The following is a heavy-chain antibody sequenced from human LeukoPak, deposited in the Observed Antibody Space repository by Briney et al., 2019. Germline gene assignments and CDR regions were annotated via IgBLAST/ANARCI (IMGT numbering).Heavy chain of an antibody. Sequence: GASVTVSCKASGGTFSSYAISWVRQAPGQGLEWMGGIIPIFGTANYAQKFQGRVTITTDESTSTAYMELSSLRSEDTAVYYCAREMATIPGYFDYWGQGTLVTVSS. CDR2: IIPIFGTA. J-gene: IGHJ4*02. CDR3: AREMATIPGYFDY. V-gene: IGHV1-69*05. CDR1: GGTFSSYA. D-gene: IGHD5-24*01.